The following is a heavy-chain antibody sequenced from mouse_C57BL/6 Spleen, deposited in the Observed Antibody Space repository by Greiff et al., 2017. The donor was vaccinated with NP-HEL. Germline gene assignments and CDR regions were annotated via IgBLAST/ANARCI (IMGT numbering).Heavy chain of an antibody. Sequence: EVKVVESGGGLVKPGGSLKLSCAASGFTFSSYAMSWVRQTPEKRLEWVATISDGGSYTYYPDNVKGRFTISRDNAKNNLYLQMSHLKSEDTAMYYCARDGVDSGFAYWGQRTLVTVSA. D-gene: IGHD1-1*02. CDR2: ISDGGSYT. CDR3: ARDGVDSGFAY. CDR1: GFTFSSYA. V-gene: IGHV5-4*01. J-gene: IGHJ3*01.